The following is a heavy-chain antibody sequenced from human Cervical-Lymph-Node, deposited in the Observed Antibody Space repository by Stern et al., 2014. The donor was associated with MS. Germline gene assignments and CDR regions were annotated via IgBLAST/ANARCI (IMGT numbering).Heavy chain of an antibody. V-gene: IGHV1-18*01. J-gene: IGHJ4*02. CDR3: ARERLRDFNDYHFDS. D-gene: IGHD4-11*01. CDR2: ISSYNGNT. CDR1: GYTFTTPNYG. Sequence: QVQLGQSGPEVRQLGASVRVYCKASGYTFTTPNYGIAWVREAPGRGLEWMGWISSYNGNTVYAQKLQDRVTMTTDTSTSTAYMELRSLRSDDTAFYYCARERLRDFNDYHFDSWGQGTLVTVSS.